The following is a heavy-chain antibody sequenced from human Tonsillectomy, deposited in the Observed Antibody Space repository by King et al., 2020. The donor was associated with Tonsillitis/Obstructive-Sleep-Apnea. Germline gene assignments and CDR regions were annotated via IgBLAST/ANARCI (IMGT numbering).Heavy chain of an antibody. Sequence: VQLVESGGGLVKPGGSLRLSCAASGFTFSNAWMSWVRQAPGKGLEWGGRIKSKTDGGTTDYAAPVKGRFTISRDDSKNTLYLQMNSLKTEDTAVYYCTTGPYCGGDCYPDYWGQGTLVTVSS. V-gene: IGHV3-15*01. J-gene: IGHJ4*02. D-gene: IGHD2-21*01. CDR3: TTGPYCGGDCYPDY. CDR1: GFTFSNAW. CDR2: IKSKTDGGTT.